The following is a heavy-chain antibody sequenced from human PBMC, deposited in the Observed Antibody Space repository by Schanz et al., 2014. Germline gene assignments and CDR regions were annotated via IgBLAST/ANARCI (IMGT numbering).Heavy chain of an antibody. J-gene: IGHJ6*02. CDR1: GFTFNGHA. CDR3: ARACCRQENHYYYTGMDV. V-gene: IGHV3-30*04. Sequence: QVQLVESGGGVVQPGGSLRLSCESSGFTFNGHAMHWVRQAPGKGLEWVAVTSYDGSQKYYTDSVKGRFTVSRDNSKNTLYLQLNSLRAEDTAVYYCARACCRQENHYYYTGMDVWGQGTTVTVSS. CDR2: TSYDGSQK. D-gene: IGHD2-15*01.